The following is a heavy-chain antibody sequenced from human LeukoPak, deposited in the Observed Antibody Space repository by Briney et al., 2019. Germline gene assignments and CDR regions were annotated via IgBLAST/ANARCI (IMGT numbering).Heavy chain of an antibody. Sequence: ASVKLSCTASGYTFTSYGISWVRQAPGQGLEWMGWISAYNGNTNYAQKLQGRVTMTTDTSTSTAYMELRSLRSDDTAVYYCARDGLSGHPFDYWGQGTLVTVSS. D-gene: IGHD4/OR15-4a*01. J-gene: IGHJ4*02. V-gene: IGHV1-18*01. CDR2: ISAYNGNT. CDR3: ARDGLSGHPFDY. CDR1: GYTFTSYG.